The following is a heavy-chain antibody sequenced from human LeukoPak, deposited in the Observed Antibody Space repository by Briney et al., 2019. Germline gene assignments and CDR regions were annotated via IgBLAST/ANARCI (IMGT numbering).Heavy chain of an antibody. CDR1: GYTFTSYD. J-gene: IGHJ4*02. CDR3: ARGIPAYYYDSSGYDFDY. CDR2: MNPNSGNT. Sequence: ASVKVSCKASGYTFTSYDINWVRQATGQGLEWMGWMNPNSGNTGYAQKFQGRVTMTRNTSISTAYMELSSLRSEDTAVYYCARGIPAYYYDSSGYDFDYWGQGTLVTVSS. D-gene: IGHD3-22*01. V-gene: IGHV1-8*01.